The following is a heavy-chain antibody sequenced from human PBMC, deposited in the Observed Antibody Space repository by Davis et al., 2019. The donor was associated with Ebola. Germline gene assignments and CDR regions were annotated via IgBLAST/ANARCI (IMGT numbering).Heavy chain of an antibody. CDR3: ARQTIAWHIFKT. J-gene: IGHJ4*02. CDR2: MYSDGTN. V-gene: IGHV4-39*01. CDR1: GDTITTSLFS. Sequence: MPSETLSLTCSVSGDTITTSLFSWAWIRQSPGKGLEWIVTMYSDGTNSFNPSLQSRAMIFADTSKNQFSLKMTSVTAADTAVYYCARQTIAWHIFKTWGQGALVIVSS. D-gene: IGHD3-3*02.